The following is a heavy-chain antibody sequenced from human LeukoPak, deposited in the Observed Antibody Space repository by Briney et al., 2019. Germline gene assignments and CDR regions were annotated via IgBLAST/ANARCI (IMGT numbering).Heavy chain of an antibody. CDR1: GGFMKTPGHY. CDR3: ARRNTEVPDTLPLNAFDV. V-gene: IGHV4-39*01. CDR2: MFYSGST. Sequence: PSETLSLTCSVSGGFMKTPGHYWDWIRQSPGKGLEWIGSMFYSGSTYFNPSLRRRVTISGDTSTNRISLSLTSVTAADTAVYYCARRNTEVPDTLPLNAFDVWGQGATVIVS. D-gene: IGHD1/OR15-1a*01. J-gene: IGHJ3*01.